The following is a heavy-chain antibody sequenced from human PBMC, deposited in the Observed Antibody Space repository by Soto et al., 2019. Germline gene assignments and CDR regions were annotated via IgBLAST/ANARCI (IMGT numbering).Heavy chain of an antibody. J-gene: IGHJ6*02. CDR2: INAGNGNT. D-gene: IGHD6-13*01. CDR3: ARDGEGSSSWYSPYYYYGMDV. Sequence: ASVKVSRKASGYTFTSYAMHLVRQAPGQRLEWMGWINAGNGNTKYSQKFQGRVTITRDTSASTAYMELSSLRSEDTAVYYCARDGEGSSSWYSPYYYYGMDVWAQRTTVTVSS. V-gene: IGHV1-3*01. CDR1: GYTFTSYA.